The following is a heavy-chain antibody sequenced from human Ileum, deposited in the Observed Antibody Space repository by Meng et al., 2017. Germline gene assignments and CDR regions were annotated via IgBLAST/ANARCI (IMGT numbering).Heavy chain of an antibody. D-gene: IGHD1-26*01. CDR3: AKSEWELEGGFDY. J-gene: IGHJ4*02. Sequence: QVQLVESGGGVVQPGRSLRLFCAASGFTFSNYGMHWVRQAPGKGLEWVAVISYDGSKRYYADSMRGRFTISRDNSKNTLYVQMNSLGAEDTAVYYCAKSEWELEGGFDYWGQGTLVTVSS. CDR1: GFTFSNYG. V-gene: IGHV3-30*18. CDR2: ISYDGSKR.